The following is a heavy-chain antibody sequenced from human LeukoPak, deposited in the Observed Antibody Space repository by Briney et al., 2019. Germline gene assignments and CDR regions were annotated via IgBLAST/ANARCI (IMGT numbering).Heavy chain of an antibody. J-gene: IGHJ6*04. Sequence: GGSLRLSCAASGFTFITYWMSWVRQAPGKGLEWVANIKQDGSEKYYVDSVKGRFTISRNNAKNSLYLQMNSLRAEDTAVYYCAELGITMIGGFWGKGTTVTISS. V-gene: IGHV3-7*01. CDR2: IKQDGSEK. D-gene: IGHD3-10*02. CDR1: GFTFITYW. CDR3: AELGITMIGGF.